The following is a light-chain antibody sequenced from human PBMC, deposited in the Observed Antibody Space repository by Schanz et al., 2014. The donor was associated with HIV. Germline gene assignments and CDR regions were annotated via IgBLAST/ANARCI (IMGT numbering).Light chain of an antibody. Sequence: EIVMTQSPATLSVSPGGRATLSCRASQSVSSNLPWYQQKPGQAPRLLIYGASTRATGIPGRFSGSGSGTEFTLTISSLQSEDFAVYYCQQYNKWPFTFGPGTKVDIK. CDR3: QQYNKWPFT. CDR2: GAS. V-gene: IGKV3-15*01. J-gene: IGKJ3*01. CDR1: QSVSSN.